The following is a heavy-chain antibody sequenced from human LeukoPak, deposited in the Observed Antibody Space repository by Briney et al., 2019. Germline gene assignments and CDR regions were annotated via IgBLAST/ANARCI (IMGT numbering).Heavy chain of an antibody. CDR3: ARESRQLSYFDY. CDR1: GGSISSYY. V-gene: IGHV4-59*01. CDR2: IYHTGST. Sequence: SGTLSLTCTVSGGSISSYYWTWIRQPPGKGLVWIGYIYHTGSTNYNPSLKSRITISVDTSKNQFSLKLSSVTAADTAVYYCARESRQLSYFDYWGQGTLVTVSS. J-gene: IGHJ4*02. D-gene: IGHD2-2*01.